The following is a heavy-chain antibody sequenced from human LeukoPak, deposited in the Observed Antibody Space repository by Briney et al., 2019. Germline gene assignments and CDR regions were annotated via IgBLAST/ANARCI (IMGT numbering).Heavy chain of an antibody. CDR3: ARDHYDILTGYYSFDY. CDR1: GYTFTSYD. Sequence: ASVKVSCKASGYTFTSYDINWVRQATGQGLEWMGWMNPNSGNTGYAQKFQGRVTMTRNTSISTAYMELSSLRSEDTAVYYCARDHYDILTGYYSFDYWGQGTLVTVSS. J-gene: IGHJ4*02. CDR2: MNPNSGNT. V-gene: IGHV1-8*01. D-gene: IGHD3-9*01.